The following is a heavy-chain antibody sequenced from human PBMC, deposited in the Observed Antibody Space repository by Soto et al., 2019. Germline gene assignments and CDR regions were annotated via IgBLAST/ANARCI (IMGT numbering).Heavy chain of an antibody. CDR2: IWYDGSNK. Sequence: QVQLVESGGGVVQPGRSLRLSCAASGFTFSSYGMHWVRQAPGKGLEWVAVIWYDGSNKYYADSVKGRFTISRDNSKNTLYLQMNSLRAEDTAVYYCAREGTYCSGGSCYPHFDYWGQGTLVTVSP. J-gene: IGHJ4*02. CDR1: GFTFSSYG. CDR3: AREGTYCSGGSCYPHFDY. D-gene: IGHD2-15*01. V-gene: IGHV3-33*01.